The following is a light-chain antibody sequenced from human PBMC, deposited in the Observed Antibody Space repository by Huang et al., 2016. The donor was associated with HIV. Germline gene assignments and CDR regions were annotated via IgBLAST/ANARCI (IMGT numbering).Light chain of an antibody. CDR3: QQSYISPWT. V-gene: IGKV1-39*01. CDR2: AS. Sequence: DIQMTQSPSSLSASVGDRVTITCRTSQSVGNSLNWYQRKPGKAPELLIYASSLQAWVSSRFSGSGSGTDFTLIISSLQPEDFATYYCQQSYISPWTFGQGTKVDLK. CDR1: QSVGNS. J-gene: IGKJ1*01.